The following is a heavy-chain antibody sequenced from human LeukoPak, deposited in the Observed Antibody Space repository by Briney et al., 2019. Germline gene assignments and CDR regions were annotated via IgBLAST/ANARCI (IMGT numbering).Heavy chain of an antibody. J-gene: IGHJ6*03. D-gene: IGHD3-10*01. V-gene: IGHV4-39*07. CDR3: ARVMGNYYGSGSYYNDDYYYYMDV. CDR2: IYYSGST. CDR1: GGSISSSSYY. Sequence: SETLSLTCTVSGGSISSSSYYWGWIRQPPGKGLEWIGSIYYSGSTYYNPSLKSRVTISVDTSKNQFSLKLSSVTAADTAVYYCARVMGNYYGSGSYYNDDYYYYMDVWGKGTTVTVSS.